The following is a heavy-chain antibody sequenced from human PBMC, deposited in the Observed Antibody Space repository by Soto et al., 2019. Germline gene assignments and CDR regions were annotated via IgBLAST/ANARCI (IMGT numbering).Heavy chain of an antibody. CDR1: SGSISTGNW. D-gene: IGHD6-25*01. CDR3: ARVFSSGSGWMYYFDF. CDR2: IYYTGAT. Sequence: QVELQESGPRLVKSSGTLSLTCEVSSGSISTGNWWSWVRQPPGKGLEWIGEIYYTGATNYNPSLKSRVPMPIAKSKHQFSLILTSATAADTAVYYCARVFSSGSGWMYYFDFWGQGILVSVSS. V-gene: IGHV4-4*02. J-gene: IGHJ4*02.